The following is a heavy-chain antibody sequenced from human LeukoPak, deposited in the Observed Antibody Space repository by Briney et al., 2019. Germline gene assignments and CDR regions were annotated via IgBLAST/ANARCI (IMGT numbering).Heavy chain of an antibody. J-gene: IGHJ5*02. Sequence: PGGSLRLSCAASGFTFTSYWMSWVRQAPGKGLEWVANINQDGTNTQYVDSVKGRFTISRDNAKNSLYLQMNSLRAEDTAVYYCARFTRVPCNGGDCPWGQGTLVTVSS. V-gene: IGHV3-7*01. CDR1: GFTFTSYW. CDR3: ARFTRVPCNGGDCP. D-gene: IGHD2-21*02. CDR2: INQDGTNT.